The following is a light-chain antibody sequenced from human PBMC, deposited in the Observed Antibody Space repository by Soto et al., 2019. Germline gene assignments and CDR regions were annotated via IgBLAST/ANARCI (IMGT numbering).Light chain of an antibody. Sequence: EIVMTQSPGTLSVSPGESATLSCRASQSVGSDLAWYQQKPGRAPRLLIYGASTRATGIPAKFSGSGSGTDFTLTITSLQSEASAVYFCQQYKNWPWTFGQGTKVDIK. V-gene: IGKV3-15*01. J-gene: IGKJ1*01. CDR3: QQYKNWPWT. CDR1: QSVGSD. CDR2: GAS.